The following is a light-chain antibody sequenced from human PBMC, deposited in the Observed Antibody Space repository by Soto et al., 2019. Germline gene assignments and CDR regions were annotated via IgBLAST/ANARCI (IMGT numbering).Light chain of an antibody. CDR2: GAS. Sequence: EIVLAQSPGTLSLSPGERATLSCRASQTVTGSYLAWYQQKPGQAPRLLIYGASNRATGIPDRFSGSGSGTDSTITISRLEPEDFAVYYCQQCGPSLTYTFGQGTELEIK. CDR3: QQCGPSLTYT. J-gene: IGKJ2*01. CDR1: QTVTGSY. V-gene: IGKV3-20*01.